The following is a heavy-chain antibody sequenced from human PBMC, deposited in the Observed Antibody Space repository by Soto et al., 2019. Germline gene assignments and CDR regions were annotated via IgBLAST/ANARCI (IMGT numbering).Heavy chain of an antibody. Sequence: EVQLVESGGGLVKPGGSLRLSCAASGFTFSSYSMNWVRQAPGKGLEWVSSISSSSSYIYYADSVKGRFTISRDNAKNSLYLQMNSLRAEDKAVYYCARDQPGYSYGYGLGYWGQGTRVTVSS. CDR3: ARDQPGYSYGYGLGY. CDR1: GFTFSSYS. J-gene: IGHJ4*02. CDR2: ISSSSSYI. D-gene: IGHD5-18*01. V-gene: IGHV3-21*01.